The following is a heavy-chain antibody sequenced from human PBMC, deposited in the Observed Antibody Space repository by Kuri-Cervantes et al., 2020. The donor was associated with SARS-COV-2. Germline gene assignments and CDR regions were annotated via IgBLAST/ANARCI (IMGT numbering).Heavy chain of an antibody. CDR2: IHYDGTNT. D-gene: IGHD2-8*02. V-gene: IGHV3-30*02. CDR1: GFTFSNAW. Sequence: GESLKISCAASGFTFSNAWMSWVRQAPGKGLEWVALIHYDGTNTYYAVSVRGRFTISRDNLNNILYLHMNSLRTEDTAVYFCAKDLRTPGAGPDYWGQGTLVTVSS. J-gene: IGHJ4*02. CDR3: AKDLRTPGAGPDY.